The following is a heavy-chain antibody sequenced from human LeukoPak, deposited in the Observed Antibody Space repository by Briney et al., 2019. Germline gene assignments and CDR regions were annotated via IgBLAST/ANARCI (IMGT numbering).Heavy chain of an antibody. CDR2: INPNSGGT. V-gene: IGHV1-2*02. CDR3: ARDLGGSSPLRD. CDR1: GYTFTGYY. D-gene: IGHD3-16*01. Sequence: ASVKVSCKASGYTFTGYYMHWVRQAPGQGLEWMGWINPNSGGTNYAQKFQGRVTMTRDTSISTAYMELSRLRSDDTAVYYCARDLGGSSPLRDWGQGTLVTVSS. J-gene: IGHJ4*02.